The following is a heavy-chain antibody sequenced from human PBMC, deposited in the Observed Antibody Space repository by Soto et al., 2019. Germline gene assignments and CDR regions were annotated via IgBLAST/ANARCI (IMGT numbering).Heavy chain of an antibody. V-gene: IGHV1-69*12. CDR2: IIPIFGTA. CDR1: GGTFSSYA. D-gene: IGHD6-6*01. Sequence: VQLVQSGAEVKKPGSSVKVSCKASGGTFSSYAISWVRQAPGQGLEWMGGIIPIFGTANYAQKFQGRVPITADESTSTAYMDLSSLRSEDTAVYYCARGGSQLAVSGDWFDPWGQGTLVTVSS. CDR3: ARGGSQLAVSGDWFDP. J-gene: IGHJ5*02.